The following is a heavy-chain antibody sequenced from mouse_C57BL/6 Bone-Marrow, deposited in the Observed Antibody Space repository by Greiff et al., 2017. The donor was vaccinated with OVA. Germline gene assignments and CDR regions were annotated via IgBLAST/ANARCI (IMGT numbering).Heavy chain of an antibody. CDR1: GYAFSSSW. CDR3: ARRSYSSWFAY. Sequence: QVQLKQSGPELVKPGASVKISCKASGYAFSSSWMNWVKQRPGKGLEWIGRIYPGDGDTNYNGKFKGKATLTADKSSSTAYMQLSSLTSEDSAVYFCARRSYSSWFAYWGQGTLVTVSA. CDR2: IYPGDGDT. D-gene: IGHD2-10*01. J-gene: IGHJ3*01. V-gene: IGHV1-82*01.